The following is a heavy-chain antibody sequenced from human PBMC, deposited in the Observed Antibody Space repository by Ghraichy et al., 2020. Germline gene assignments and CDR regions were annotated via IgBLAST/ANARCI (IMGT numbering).Heavy chain of an antibody. V-gene: IGHV3-30*18. CDR3: AKGSDDAGGYYYYYGMDV. J-gene: IGHJ6*02. CDR2: ISFDGSQK. Sequence: LSLTCAASGFTFSAYGMHWVRLAPGKGLEWVAFISFDGSQKYYADSVKGRFTISRDNSRNTLYVQMDSLRVEDTAVYYCAKGSDDAGGYYYYYGMDVWGQGTTVTVSS. CDR1: GFTFSAYG. D-gene: IGHD6-13*01.